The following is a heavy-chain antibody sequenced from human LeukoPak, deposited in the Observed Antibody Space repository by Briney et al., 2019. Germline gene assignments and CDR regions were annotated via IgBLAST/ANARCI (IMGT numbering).Heavy chain of an antibody. CDR1: GFIVSSNY. Sequence: PGGSLRLSCAASGFIVSSNYMSWVRQAPGKGLEWVSVIYSGGSTYYADSVKGRFTISRDNSKNTLYLQMNSLRAEDTAVYYCAREQQLERFYYYGMDVWGQGTTVIVSS. CDR3: AREQQLERFYYYGMDV. J-gene: IGHJ6*02. V-gene: IGHV3-53*01. D-gene: IGHD6-13*01. CDR2: IYSGGST.